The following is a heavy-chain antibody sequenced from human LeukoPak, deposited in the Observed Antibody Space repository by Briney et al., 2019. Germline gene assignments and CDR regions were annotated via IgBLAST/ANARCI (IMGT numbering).Heavy chain of an antibody. V-gene: IGHV4-31*03. CDR3: ARTITIFGALGYFDY. J-gene: IGHJ4*02. CDR1: GASISSGGYS. Sequence: PSETLSLTCTVSGASISSGGYSWSWVRQHPGKGLEWIGCIYYTGSTYYNPSLERRLTISVATSNNQSSLKVTSVTAADTAVYFCARTITIFGALGYFDYWGQGTLVTVSS. CDR2: IYYTGST. D-gene: IGHD3-3*01.